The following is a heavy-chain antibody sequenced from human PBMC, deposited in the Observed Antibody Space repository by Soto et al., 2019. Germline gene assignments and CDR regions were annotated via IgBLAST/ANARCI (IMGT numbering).Heavy chain of an antibody. J-gene: IGHJ4*02. D-gene: IGHD2-21*02. CDR3: ARSIVVGTALDY. CDR1: GYTFTSYA. CDR2: INAGNGNT. V-gene: IGHV1-3*05. Sequence: QVQLVQSGAEEKKPGASVKVSCKASGYTFTSYAMHWVRQAPGQRLEWMGWINAGNGNTKYSQKFQGRYTITRDTCASTAYMELSSLRSEDTAVYYWARSIVVGTALDYWGQGTLVTVYS.